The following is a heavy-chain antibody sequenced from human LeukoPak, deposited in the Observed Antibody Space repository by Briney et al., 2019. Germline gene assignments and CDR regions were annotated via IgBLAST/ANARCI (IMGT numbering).Heavy chain of an antibody. D-gene: IGHD3-22*01. J-gene: IGHJ4*02. Sequence: GESLKISCKGSGYSFTSYWIGWVRQMPGKGLEWMGIIYPGDSDTRYSPSFQGQVTISADKSISTAYLQWSSLKASDTAMYYCAGRYLTYYYDSSGYYAPYYFDYWGQGTLVTVSS. V-gene: IGHV5-51*01. CDR2: IYPGDSDT. CDR1: GYSFTSYW. CDR3: AGRYLTYYYDSSGYYAPYYFDY.